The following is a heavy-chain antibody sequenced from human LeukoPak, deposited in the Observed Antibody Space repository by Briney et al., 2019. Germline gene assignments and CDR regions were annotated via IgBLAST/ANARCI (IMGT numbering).Heavy chain of an antibody. D-gene: IGHD2-2*01. Sequence: SETLSLTCTVSGSSISSGGYYWSWIRQHPGKGLEWIGYIYYSGSTYYNPSLKSRVTISVDTSKNQFSLKLSSVTAADTAVYYCARGLVEGSSATYCSSTSCPYNWFDPWGQGTLVTVSS. CDR3: ARGLVEGSSATYCSSTSCPYNWFDP. V-gene: IGHV4-31*03. CDR2: IYYSGST. J-gene: IGHJ5*02. CDR1: GSSISSGGYY.